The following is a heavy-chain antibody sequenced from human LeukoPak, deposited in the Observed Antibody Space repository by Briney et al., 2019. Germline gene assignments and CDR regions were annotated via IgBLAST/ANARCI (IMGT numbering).Heavy chain of an antibody. D-gene: IGHD5-18*01. CDR1: GFTFSSYG. J-gene: IGHJ4*02. CDR2: IRYDGSNK. Sequence: GGSPRLSCAASGFTFSSYGMHWVRQAPGKGLEWVAFIRYDGSNKYYADSVKGRFTISRDNSKNTLYLQMNSLRAEDTAVYYCAKLSWIQLWSSFDYWGQGTLVTVSS. V-gene: IGHV3-30*02. CDR3: AKLSWIQLWSSFDY.